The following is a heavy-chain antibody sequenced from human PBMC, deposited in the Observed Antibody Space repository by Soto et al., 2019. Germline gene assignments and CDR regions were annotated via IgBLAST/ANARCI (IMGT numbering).Heavy chain of an antibody. V-gene: IGHV1-69*06. CDR1: GGTFSTYG. D-gene: IGHD2-2*01. CDR3: ARDHQTYARYYGMDV. CDR2: IIPLFGTT. J-gene: IGHJ6*02. Sequence: QAQLVQSGAEVKKPGSSVKVSCKASGGTFSTYGISWVRLAPGQGLEWMGAIIPLFGTTKYAQKFQGRVIFTADKSTGTAYMEVSSLRSEDTAIFYCARDHQTYARYYGMDVWGQGTTVTVSS.